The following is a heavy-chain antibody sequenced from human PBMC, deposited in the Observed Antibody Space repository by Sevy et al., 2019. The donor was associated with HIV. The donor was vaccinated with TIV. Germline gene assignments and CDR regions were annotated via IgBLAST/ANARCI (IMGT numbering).Heavy chain of an antibody. D-gene: IGHD5-18*01. J-gene: IGHJ4*02. CDR3: AKDKGVDTAMTDPHFDY. CDR1: GFTFDDYA. CDR2: IIWNSGSI. V-gene: IGHV3-9*01. Sequence: GGSLRLSCAASGFTFDDYAMHWVRQAPGKGLEWVSGIIWNSGSIGYADSVKGRFTISRDNAKNSLYLQMNSLRAEDTALYYCAKDKGVDTAMTDPHFDYWGQGTLVTVSS.